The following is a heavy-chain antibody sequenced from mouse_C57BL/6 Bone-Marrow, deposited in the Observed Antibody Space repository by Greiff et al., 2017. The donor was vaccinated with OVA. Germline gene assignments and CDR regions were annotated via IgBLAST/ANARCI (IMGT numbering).Heavy chain of an antibody. J-gene: IGHJ2*01. CDR2: INPSNGGT. V-gene: IGHV1-53*01. D-gene: IGHD1-1*01. CDR1: GYTFTSYW. CDR3: ARGRPITTVVAHDY. Sequence: QVQLKQPGTELVKPGASVKLSCKASGYTFTSYWMHWVKQRPGQGLEWIGNINPSNGGTNYNEKFKSKATLTVDKSSSTAYMQLSSLTSEDSAVYYCARGRPITTVVAHDYWGQGTTLTVSS.